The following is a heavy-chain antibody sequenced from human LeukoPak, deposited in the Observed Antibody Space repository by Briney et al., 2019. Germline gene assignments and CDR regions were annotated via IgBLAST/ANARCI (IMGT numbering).Heavy chain of an antibody. D-gene: IGHD3-10*01. CDR2: ISGSGGST. J-gene: IGHJ4*02. Sequence: PGGSLRLSCAASGFTFSSYAMSWVRQAPGKGLEWVSAISGSGGSTYYADSVKGRFTISRDNSKNTLYLQMNSLGAEDTAVYYCAKDGSYYGSGSYLVYWGQGTLVTVSS. CDR3: AKDGSYYGSGSYLVY. CDR1: GFTFSSYA. V-gene: IGHV3-23*01.